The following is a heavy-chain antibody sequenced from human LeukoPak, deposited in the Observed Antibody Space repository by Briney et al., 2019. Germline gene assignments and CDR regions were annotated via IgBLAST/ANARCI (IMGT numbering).Heavy chain of an antibody. CDR2: IGTAGDT. D-gene: IGHD3-10*02. Sequence: GGSLRLSCAASGFTFSSYDMHWVRQATGKGLEWVSAIGTAGDTYYPGSVKGRFTISRENAKNSLYLQMNSLRAGDTAVYYCAELGITMIGGVWGKGTTVTISS. J-gene: IGHJ6*04. V-gene: IGHV3-13*01. CDR3: AELGITMIGGV. CDR1: GFTFSSYD.